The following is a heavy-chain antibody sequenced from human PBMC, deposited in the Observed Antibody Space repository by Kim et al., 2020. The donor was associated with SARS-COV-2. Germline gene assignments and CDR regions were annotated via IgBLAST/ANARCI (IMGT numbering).Heavy chain of an antibody. Sequence: SPTLSLTCAISGDSVSSNSAAWNWIRQSPSRGLEWLGRTYYRSKWYNDYAVSVKSRITINPDTSKNQFSLQLNSVTPEDTAVYYCARAPPGYSSGWYTGSPNFDPWGQGTLVTVSS. CDR2: TYYRSKWYN. V-gene: IGHV6-1*01. D-gene: IGHD6-19*01. J-gene: IGHJ5*02. CDR3: ARAPPGYSSGWYTGSPNFDP. CDR1: GDSVSSNSAA.